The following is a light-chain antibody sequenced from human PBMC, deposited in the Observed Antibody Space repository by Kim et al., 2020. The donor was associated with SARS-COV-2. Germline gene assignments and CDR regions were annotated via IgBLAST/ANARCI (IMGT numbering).Light chain of an antibody. J-gene: IGKJ1*01. CDR1: QGITNS. CDR3: QKYNSAPWT. CDR2: AAS. V-gene: IGKV1-27*01. Sequence: EIQMTQSPSSLSVSVGDRVTITCRASQGITNSLAWYQQKPGKVPQLLIYAASALQSGVPSRFSGSGSGTDFTLTISSLQPEDVATYCCQKYNSAPWTFGQGTKVEIK.